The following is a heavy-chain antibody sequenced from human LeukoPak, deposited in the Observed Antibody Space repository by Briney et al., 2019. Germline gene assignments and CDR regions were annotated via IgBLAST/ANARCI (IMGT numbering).Heavy chain of an antibody. CDR2: ISYDGNIK. Sequence: GGSLRLSCAASGFSFSSYNFHWVRQAPGKGLQWLGFISYDGNIKYEDSVKGRFTISRDNSKNTLYLQMNSLSAEDTAIYYCGRDFVNDAKARFDCWGQGTLVTVS. J-gene: IGHJ4*02. V-gene: IGHV3-30*03. CDR3: GRDFVNDAKARFDC. CDR1: GFSFSSYN. D-gene: IGHD4/OR15-4a*01.